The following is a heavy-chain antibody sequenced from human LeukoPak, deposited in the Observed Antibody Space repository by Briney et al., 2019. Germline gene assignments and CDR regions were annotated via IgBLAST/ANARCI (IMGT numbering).Heavy chain of an antibody. CDR1: GGTFSSYA. V-gene: IGHV1-69*05. CDR2: IIPIFGTA. J-gene: IGHJ3*02. Sequence: SVKVSCKASGGTFSSYAISWVRQAPGQGLEWMGGIIPIFGTANYAQKFQGRVTITTDESTSTAYMELSSLRSEDTAVYYCAKGGELRDAFDIWGQGTMVTVSS. D-gene: IGHD1-26*01. CDR3: AKGGELRDAFDI.